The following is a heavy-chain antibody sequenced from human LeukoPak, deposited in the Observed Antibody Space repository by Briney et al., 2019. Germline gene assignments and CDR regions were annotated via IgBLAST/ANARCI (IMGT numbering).Heavy chain of an antibody. Sequence: SVKVFCKASGGTFSSYGISWVRQAPGQGLEWMGRIIPIFDTANYAQKFQGRVTITTDESTSTAYMELSSLRSEDTAVYYCAFGLGYYYYMDVWGKGTTVTVSS. CDR2: IIPIFDTA. J-gene: IGHJ6*03. CDR3: AFGLGYYYYMDV. V-gene: IGHV1-69*05. D-gene: IGHD3-10*01. CDR1: GGTFSSYG.